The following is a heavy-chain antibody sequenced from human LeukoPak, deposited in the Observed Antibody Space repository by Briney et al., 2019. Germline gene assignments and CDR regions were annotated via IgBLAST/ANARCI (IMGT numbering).Heavy chain of an antibody. Sequence: GESLKISCMGSGFTFTNYWICWVRQMPGKGLESMGNIYPGDSDTRFSPSFQGQVTISADKSISTAYLQWSSLKASDSAMYYCVRIGSYGDFWGQGTLVIVSS. CDR2: IYPGDSDT. D-gene: IGHD3-10*01. CDR3: VRIGSYGDF. CDR1: GFTFTNYW. V-gene: IGHV5-51*01. J-gene: IGHJ4*02.